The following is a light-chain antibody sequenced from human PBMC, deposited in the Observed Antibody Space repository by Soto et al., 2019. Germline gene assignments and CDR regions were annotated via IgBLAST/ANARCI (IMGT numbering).Light chain of an antibody. CDR3: QQYGSSPGYT. V-gene: IGKV3-20*01. Sequence: EIVLTQSPGTLSLSPGERATLSCRASQSVSSSYLAWYQRKPGQAPRLLIYGASGRATGIPDRFSGSGSGTDFTLTISRLEPEDFAVYYCQQYGSSPGYTFGQGTKLEIK. J-gene: IGKJ2*01. CDR1: QSVSSSY. CDR2: GAS.